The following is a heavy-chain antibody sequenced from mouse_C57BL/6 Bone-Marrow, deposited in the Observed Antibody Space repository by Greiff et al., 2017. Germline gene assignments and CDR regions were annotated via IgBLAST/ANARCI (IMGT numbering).Heavy chain of an antibody. CDR2: IDPSDSYT. Sequence: QVQLQQPGAELVMPGASVKLSCKASGYTFTSYWMHWVKQRPGQGLEWIGEIDPSDSYTNYNQKFKGKSTVTVDKSSSTAYMQLSSLTSEDSAVYYCASPYYYGSSYWYFDVWGTGTTVTVSS. D-gene: IGHD1-1*01. CDR3: ASPYYYGSSYWYFDV. CDR1: GYTFTSYW. J-gene: IGHJ1*03. V-gene: IGHV1-69*01.